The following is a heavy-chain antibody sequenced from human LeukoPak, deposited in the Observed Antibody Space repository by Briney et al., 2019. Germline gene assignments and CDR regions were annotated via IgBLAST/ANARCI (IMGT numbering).Heavy chain of an antibody. CDR2: ISGSGAST. D-gene: IGHD3-3*01. CDR1: GFTFSTNA. Sequence: PGGSLRLSCLTSGFTFSTNAMSWVRQAPGKGLEWISGISGSGASTYYADSVKGRFTISRDNSKNTLYLQMNSLRAEDTAVYYCAKEINWRYFDYWGQGTLVTVSS. J-gene: IGHJ4*02. CDR3: AKEINWRYFDY. V-gene: IGHV3-23*01.